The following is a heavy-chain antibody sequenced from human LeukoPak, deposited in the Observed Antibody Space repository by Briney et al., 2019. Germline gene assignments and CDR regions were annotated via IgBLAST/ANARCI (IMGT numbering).Heavy chain of an antibody. CDR1: GGSFSGYY. J-gene: IGHJ4*02. D-gene: IGHD5-24*01. CDR2: INHSGST. Sequence: SETLSLTCAVYGGSFSGYYWSWIRQPPGKGLEWIGEINHSGSTNYNPSLKSRVTISVDTSKNQFSLKLSSVTAADTAVYYCARGLPEEMATMRAPFDYWGQGTLVTVSS. V-gene: IGHV4-34*01. CDR3: ARGLPEEMATMRAPFDY.